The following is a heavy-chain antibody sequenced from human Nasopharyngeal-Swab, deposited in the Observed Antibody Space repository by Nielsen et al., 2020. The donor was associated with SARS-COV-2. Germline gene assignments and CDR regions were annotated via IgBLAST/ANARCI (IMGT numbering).Heavy chain of an antibody. J-gene: IGHJ4*02. Sequence: GESLKISCAASGFTFSSYGMHWVRQAPGKGLEWVAVISYDGSNKYYADSVKGRFTISRDNSKNTLYLQMNSLRAEDTAVYYCAKDHQKYSRWGTGYSSSWYFDYWGQGTPVTVSS. V-gene: IGHV3-30*18. CDR1: GFTFSSYG. CDR3: AKDHQKYSRWGTGYSSSWYFDY. D-gene: IGHD6-13*01. CDR2: ISYDGSNK.